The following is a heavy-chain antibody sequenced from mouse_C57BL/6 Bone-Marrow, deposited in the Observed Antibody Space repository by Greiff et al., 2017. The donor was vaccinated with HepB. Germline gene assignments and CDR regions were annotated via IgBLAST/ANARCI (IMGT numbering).Heavy chain of an antibody. D-gene: IGHD1-1*01. V-gene: IGHV5-6*01. Sequence: EVKLVESGGDLVKPGGSLKLSCAASGFTFSSYGMSWVRQTPDMRLEWVATISSGGSYTYYPDSVKGRFTISRDTAKNTLYLQMSSLKSEDTAMYYCARHGSSPHWYFDVWGTGTTVTVSS. CDR3: ARHGSSPHWYFDV. J-gene: IGHJ1*03. CDR2: ISSGGSYT. CDR1: GFTFSSYG.